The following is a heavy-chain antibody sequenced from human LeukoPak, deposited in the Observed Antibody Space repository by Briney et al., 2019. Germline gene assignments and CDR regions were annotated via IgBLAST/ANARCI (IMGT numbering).Heavy chain of an antibody. D-gene: IGHD3-22*01. CDR3: AKVSLGYDSSGYPRDY. CDR2: IWYDGSNK. CDR1: GFTFSSYG. V-gene: IGHV3-33*06. Sequence: PGGSLRLSCAASGFTFSSYGMHWVRQAPGKGLEWVAVIWYDGSNKYYADSVEGRFTISRDNSKNTLYLQMNSLRAEDTAVYYCAKVSLGYDSSGYPRDYWGQGTLVTVSS. J-gene: IGHJ4*02.